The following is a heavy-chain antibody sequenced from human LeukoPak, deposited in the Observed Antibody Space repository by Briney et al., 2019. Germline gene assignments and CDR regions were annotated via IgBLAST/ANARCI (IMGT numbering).Heavy chain of an antibody. D-gene: IGHD5-12*01. J-gene: IGHJ4*02. V-gene: IGHV1-69*13. CDR1: GGTFSSYA. CDR2: IIPIFGTE. CDR3: ARGPYSGYFDY. Sequence: GASVKVSCKASGGTFSSYAISWVRQAPGQGLEWMGGIIPIFGTENYAQKFQGRVTITADESTSTAYMELSSLRSEDTAVYYCARGPYSGYFDYWGQGTLVTVSS.